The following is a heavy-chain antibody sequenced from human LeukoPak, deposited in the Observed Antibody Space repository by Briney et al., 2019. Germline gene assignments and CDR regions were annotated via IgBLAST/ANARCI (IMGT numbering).Heavy chain of an antibody. Sequence: GGSLRLSCAASGFTFSGYAMSWVRQAPGKGLEWVSAISGSGGSTYYADSVKGRLTISRDNSDNTLYLRMNSLRAEDTAVYYCAKLRSSGYTYGYFDYWGQGTLVTVSS. CDR1: GFTFSGYA. V-gene: IGHV3-23*01. CDR2: ISGSGGST. CDR3: AKLRSSGYTYGYFDY. D-gene: IGHD5-18*01. J-gene: IGHJ4*02.